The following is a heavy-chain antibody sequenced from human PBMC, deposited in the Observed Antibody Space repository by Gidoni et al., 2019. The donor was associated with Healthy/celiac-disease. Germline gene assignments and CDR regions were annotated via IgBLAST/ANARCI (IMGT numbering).Heavy chain of an antibody. CDR3: TTERGSSSYYYYYGMDV. Sequence: EVRLVESGGGLVTPGGSLRLSCAASGFTSIHAGLRWGRQAPGKGGEWVGRIKSKTDGGTTDYAAPVKGRFTISRDDSKNTLYLQMNSLKTEDTAVYYCTTERGSSSYYYYYGMDVWGQGTTVTVSS. CDR1: GFTSIHAG. CDR2: IKSKTDGGTT. V-gene: IGHV3-15*01. J-gene: IGHJ6*02. D-gene: IGHD6-13*01.